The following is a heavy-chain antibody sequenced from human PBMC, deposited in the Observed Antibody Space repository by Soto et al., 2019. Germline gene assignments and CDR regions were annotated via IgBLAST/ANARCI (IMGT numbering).Heavy chain of an antibody. CDR1: GYSFTSYY. V-gene: IGHV1-3*01. J-gene: IGHJ4*02. D-gene: IGHD2-2*03. CDR2: ITAGNGNT. CDR3: ARDGYCSSTSCRYYYDY. Sequence: ASVKVSCKASGYSFTSYYIHWVRQAPGQGLEWMGWITAGNGNTKYSQKFQGRVTITRDTSASTAHMELSSLRSEDTAVYYCARDGYCSSTSCRYYYDYWGQGTLVTVSS.